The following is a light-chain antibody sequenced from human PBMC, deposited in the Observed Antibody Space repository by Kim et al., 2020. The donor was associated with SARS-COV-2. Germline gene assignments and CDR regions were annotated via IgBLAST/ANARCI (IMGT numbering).Light chain of an antibody. CDR3: QQYDTYPWT. J-gene: IGKJ1*01. CDR2: KAS. CDR1: QSIHIS. Sequence: ASVGDRVTSTCRASQSIHISLAWYQQKPGKAPKLLIYKASSLKSGVPSRFSGSESGTEFTLTISSLQPDDFATYYCQQYDTYPWTFGQGTKVDIK. V-gene: IGKV1-5*03.